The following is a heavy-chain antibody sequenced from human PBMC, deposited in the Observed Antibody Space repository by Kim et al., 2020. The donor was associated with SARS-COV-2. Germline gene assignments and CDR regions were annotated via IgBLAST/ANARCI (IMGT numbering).Heavy chain of an antibody. CDR2: IYYSGST. V-gene: IGHV4-28*01. CDR3: ARSPDSSSGARGHYYYGMDV. D-gene: IGHD6-13*01. CDR1: GYSISSSNW. Sequence: SETLSLTCAVSGYSISSSNWWGWIRQPPGKGLEWIGYIYYSGSTYYNPSLKSRVTMSVDTSKNQFSLKLSSVTAVDTAVYYCARSPDSSSGARGHYYYGMDVWGQGTTVTVSS. J-gene: IGHJ6*02.